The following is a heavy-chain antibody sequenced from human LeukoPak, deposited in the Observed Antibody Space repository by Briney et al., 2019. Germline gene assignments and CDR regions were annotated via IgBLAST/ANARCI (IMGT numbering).Heavy chain of an antibody. CDR3: ARGGDFRSGYYSPFDY. Sequence: SETLSLTCAVYGGSFSGYYWSWIRQPPGKGLEWIGEINHSGSTNYNPSLKSRVTISVDTSKNQFSLKLSSVTAADTAVYYCARGGDFRSGYYSPFDYWGQGTLVTVSS. D-gene: IGHD3-3*01. J-gene: IGHJ4*02. V-gene: IGHV4-34*01. CDR1: GGSFSGYY. CDR2: INHSGST.